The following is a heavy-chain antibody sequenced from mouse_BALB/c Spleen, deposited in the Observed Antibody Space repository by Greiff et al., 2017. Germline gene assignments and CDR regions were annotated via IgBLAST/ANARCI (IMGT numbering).Heavy chain of an antibody. V-gene: IGHV6-6*02. CDR1: GFTFSNYW. CDR3: TRYYDFSWFAY. Sequence: EVQGVESGGGLVQPGGSMKLSCVASGFTFSNYWMNWVRQSPEKGLEWVAEIRLKSNNYATHYAESVKGRFTISRDDSKSSVYLQMNNLRAEDTGIYYCTRYYDFSWFAYWGQGTLVTVSA. CDR2: IRLKSNNYAT. D-gene: IGHD2-4*01. J-gene: IGHJ3*01.